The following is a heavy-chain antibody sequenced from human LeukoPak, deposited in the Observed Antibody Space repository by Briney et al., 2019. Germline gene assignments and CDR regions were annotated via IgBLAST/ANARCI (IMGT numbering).Heavy chain of an antibody. CDR3: ARYCSGGSCLYYFDY. CDR1: GGSISSGGYY. CDR2: IYRSGST. J-gene: IGHJ4*02. V-gene: IGHV4-30-2*01. Sequence: PSETLSLTCTVSGGSISSGGYYWSWIRQPPGKGLEWIGYIYRSGSTYYNPSLKSRVTISVDRSKNQFSLKLSSVTAADTAVYYCARYCSGGSCLYYFDYWGQGTLVTVSS. D-gene: IGHD2-15*01.